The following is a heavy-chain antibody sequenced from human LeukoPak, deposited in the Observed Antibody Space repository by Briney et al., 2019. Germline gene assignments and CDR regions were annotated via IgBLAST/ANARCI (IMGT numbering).Heavy chain of an antibody. CDR3: ASLSSSWLPVDY. V-gene: IGHV1-69*06. CDR1: GGTFSSYA. J-gene: IGHJ4*02. D-gene: IGHD6-13*01. Sequence: ASVKVSCKASGGTFSSYAISWVRQAPGQGLEWMGGIIPISGTANYAQKFQGRVTITADKSTSTAYMELSSLRSEDTAVYYCASLSSSWLPVDYWGQGTLVTVSS. CDR2: IIPISGTA.